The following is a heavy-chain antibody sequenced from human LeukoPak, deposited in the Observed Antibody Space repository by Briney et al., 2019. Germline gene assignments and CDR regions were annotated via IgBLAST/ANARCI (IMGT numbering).Heavy chain of an antibody. CDR3: AKGQRRGNLYYFDY. Sequence: PGGSLRLSCAASGFTFSSYAMSWVRQAPGKGLEWVSAISGSGGSTYYADSVKGRFTISRDSSKNTLYLQMNSLRAEDTAVYYCAKGQRRGNLYYFDYWGQGTLVTVSS. V-gene: IGHV3-23*01. CDR2: ISGSGGST. D-gene: IGHD6-25*01. J-gene: IGHJ4*02. CDR1: GFTFSSYA.